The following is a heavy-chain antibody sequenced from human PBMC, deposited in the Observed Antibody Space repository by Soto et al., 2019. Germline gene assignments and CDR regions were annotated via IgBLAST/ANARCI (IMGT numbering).Heavy chain of an antibody. V-gene: IGHV4-38-2*02. CDR2: IYHGGTT. Sequence: SETLSVTCTVSVYSSSSGSYWACIRQPPGKGPEWIASIYHGGTTFYNPSLKSRITISVDTSNNQFSLKLTSVTAADTAVYYCARVHVMVVAGSTFDYWGHGTLVTVSS. CDR3: ARVHVMVVAGSTFDY. D-gene: IGHD6-19*01. J-gene: IGHJ4*01. CDR1: VYSSSSGSY.